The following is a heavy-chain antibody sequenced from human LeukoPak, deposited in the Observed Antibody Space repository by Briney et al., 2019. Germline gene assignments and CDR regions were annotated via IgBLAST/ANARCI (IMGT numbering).Heavy chain of an antibody. D-gene: IGHD2-15*01. CDR3: AKQRSEVVVAATNY. V-gene: IGHV3-23*01. J-gene: IGHJ4*02. Sequence: WGSLRLSCAASGFTFSSYAMTWVRQAPGKGLEWVSSITGGGDTTYYADSVRGRFTISRDNSKNALSVQMNSLRAEDTAVYYCAKQRSEVVVAATNYWGQGTLVTVSS. CDR1: GFTFSSYA. CDR2: ITGGGDTT.